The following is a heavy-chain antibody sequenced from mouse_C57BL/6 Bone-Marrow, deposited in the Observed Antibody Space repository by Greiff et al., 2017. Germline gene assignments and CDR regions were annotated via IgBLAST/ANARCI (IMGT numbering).Heavy chain of an antibody. V-gene: IGHV2-9-1*01. J-gene: IGHJ1*03. CDR1: GFSLTSYA. CDR2: IWTGGGT. CDR3: ARSSLLYYYWYFDV. Sequence: VQLKESGPGLVAPSQSLSITCTVSGFSLTSYAISWVRQPPGKGLEWLGVIWTGGGTNYNSALKSRLSISKDNSKSQVFLKMNSLQTDDTARYYCARSSLLYYYWYFDVWGTGTTVTVSS. D-gene: IGHD1-2*01.